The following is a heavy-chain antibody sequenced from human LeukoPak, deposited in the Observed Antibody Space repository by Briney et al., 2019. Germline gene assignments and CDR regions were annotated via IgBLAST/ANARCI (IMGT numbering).Heavy chain of an antibody. V-gene: IGHV1-46*01. J-gene: IGHJ4*02. CDR3: ARASDQYFDY. CDR2: INPSGDTT. Sequence: ASVKVSCKASGYTFTTYYMHWVRQAPGEGLEWMGIINPSGDTTNYAQRFQGRVTMTRDTSTSTVYMELSSLKSDDTAVYYCARASDQYFDYWDQGTPVTVSS. CDR1: GYTFTTYY.